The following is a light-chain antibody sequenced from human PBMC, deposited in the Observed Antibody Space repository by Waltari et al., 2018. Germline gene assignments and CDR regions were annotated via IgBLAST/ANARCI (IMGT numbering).Light chain of an antibody. CDR2: EGR. CDR1: SSDVRKYNF. J-gene: IGLJ3*02. Sequence: QSALTQPASVSGSPGPSITISCSGTSSDVRKYNFVSWFQQHPGTAPKPMIYEGRKRPSGVSNRFSGSKSGNTASLTISGLQAEDEADYYCCSYAGNRWVFGGGTKLTVL. V-gene: IGLV2-23*01. CDR3: CSYAGNRWV.